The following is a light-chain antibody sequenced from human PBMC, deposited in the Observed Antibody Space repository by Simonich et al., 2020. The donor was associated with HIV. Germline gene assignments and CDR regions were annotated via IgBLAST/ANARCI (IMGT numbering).Light chain of an antibody. CDR2: DAS. CDR1: QSVSSY. Sequence: EIVLTQSPATLSLSPGERATPSCRASQSVSSYLAWYQQKPGQAPRLLIYDASNRATGSPARFSGSGSGTDFTLTISSLEAEDFAVYYCQHRSNWPPTFGQGTKVDIK. J-gene: IGKJ1*01. V-gene: IGKV3-11*01. CDR3: QHRSNWPPT.